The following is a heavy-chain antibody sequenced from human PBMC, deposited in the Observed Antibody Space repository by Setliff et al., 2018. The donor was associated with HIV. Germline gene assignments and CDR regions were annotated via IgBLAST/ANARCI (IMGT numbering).Heavy chain of an antibody. CDR2: IVPVLGIT. CDR1: GGTFNNDA. CDR3: VRVTADRTNYYYYMDV. Sequence: SVKVSCKASGGTFNNDAISWVRQAPGQGLEWMGGIVPVLGITNYSPKFQGRVTITTDESTTTAYMEVRSLTSDDTAVYYCVRVTADRTNYYYYMDVWDRGTTVTVSS. J-gene: IGHJ6*03. V-gene: IGHV1-69*10. D-gene: IGHD4-17*01.